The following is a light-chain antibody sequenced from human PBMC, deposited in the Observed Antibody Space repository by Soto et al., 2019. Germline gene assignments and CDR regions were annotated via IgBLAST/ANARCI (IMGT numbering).Light chain of an antibody. CDR1: SSDVGGYNY. Sequence: QSALTQPASVSGSPGQSITISCTGTSSDVGGYNYVSWYQQHPGKAHKLMIYEVSNRPSGVSNRFSGSKSGNTASLTISGLQAEDEADFYFSSYTSSSPHVVFGGGTKLTVL. V-gene: IGLV2-14*01. CDR2: EVS. CDR3: SSYTSSSPHVV. J-gene: IGLJ2*01.